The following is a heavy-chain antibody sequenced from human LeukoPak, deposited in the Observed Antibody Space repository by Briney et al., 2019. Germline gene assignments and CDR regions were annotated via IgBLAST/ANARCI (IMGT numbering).Heavy chain of an antibody. CDR1: GYTFTGYA. CDR3: AREGEDIVVVPAAFLYGMDV. J-gene: IGHJ6*02. V-gene: IGHV7-4-1*02. CDR2: INTNTGNP. Sequence: ASVKVSCKASGYTFTGYAMNWVRQAHGQGLEWMGWINTNTGNPTYAQGFTGRFVFSLDTSVSTAYLQISSLKAEDTAVYYCAREGEDIVVVPAAFLYGMDVWGQGTTVTVSS. D-gene: IGHD2-2*01.